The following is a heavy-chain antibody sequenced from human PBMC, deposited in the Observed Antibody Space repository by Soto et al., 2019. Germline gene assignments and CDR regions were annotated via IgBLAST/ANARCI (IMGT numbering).Heavy chain of an antibody. CDR2: IYYSGST. CDR1: GGSISSSWYY. CDR3: ARQQGGYDFWSGYNRYYYYGMDV. Sequence: SGTLSLSCPVSGGSISSSWYYWGWLRQPRGEGREWIGSIYYSGSTSYNPSLKSRVTISVDTSKNQFSLKLSSVTAADTAVYYCARQQGGYDFWSGYNRYYYYGMDVWGQGTTVT. J-gene: IGHJ6*02. D-gene: IGHD3-3*01. V-gene: IGHV4-39*01.